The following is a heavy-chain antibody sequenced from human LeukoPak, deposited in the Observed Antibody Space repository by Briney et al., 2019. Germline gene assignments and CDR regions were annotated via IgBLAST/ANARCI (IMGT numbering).Heavy chain of an antibody. D-gene: IGHD6-13*01. CDR2: IIPIFGTA. CDR3: ARVTGYMTEDYFDY. Sequence: SVKVSCKASGGTFSSYAISWVRQAPGQGLEWMGGIIPIFGTANYAQKFQGRVTITADKSTSTAYMELSSLRSEDTAVYYCARVTGYMTEDYFDYWGQGTLITVSS. CDR1: GGTFSSYA. J-gene: IGHJ4*02. V-gene: IGHV1-69*06.